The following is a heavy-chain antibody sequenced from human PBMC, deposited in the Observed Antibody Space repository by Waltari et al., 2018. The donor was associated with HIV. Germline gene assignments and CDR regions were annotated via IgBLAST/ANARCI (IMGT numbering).Heavy chain of an antibody. J-gene: IGHJ4*02. CDR3: ADGYNYRSHY. CDR2: MNQDGTER. D-gene: IGHD5-12*01. V-gene: IGHV3-7*01. Sequence: DVDMIQSGGAFVQPGGSLKVSCSVSGLQFPVLWMTWVRQSPGKGREWVASMNQDGTERHYGDSVRGRFVISRNNSDNSVSLELSNVRPEDSGTYYCADGYNYRSHYWGQGTLVSVSS. CDR1: GLQFPVLW.